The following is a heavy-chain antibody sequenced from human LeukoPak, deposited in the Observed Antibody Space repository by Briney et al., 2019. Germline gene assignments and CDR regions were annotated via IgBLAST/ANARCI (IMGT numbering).Heavy chain of an antibody. J-gene: IGHJ4*02. CDR2: IYYSGST. CDR1: GGSISSSSYY. CDR3: ARSYSSSSRNFDY. Sequence: SETLSLTCTVSGGSISSSSYYWGWIRQPPGKGLEWIGSIYYSGSTYYNPSLKSRVTISVDTSKNQFSLKLSSVTAADTAVYYCARSYSSSSRNFDYWGQGTLVTVPS. D-gene: IGHD6-6*01. V-gene: IGHV4-39*01.